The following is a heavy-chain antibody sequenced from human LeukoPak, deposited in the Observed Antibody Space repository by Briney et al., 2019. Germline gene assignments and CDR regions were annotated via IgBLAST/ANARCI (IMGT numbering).Heavy chain of an antibody. CDR3: ARARLWFGELYAFDI. V-gene: IGHV3-21*01. Sequence: GGSLRLSCAASGFTFSSYSMNWVRQAPGKGLEWVSSISSSSSYIYYADSVKGRFTISRDNAKNSLYLQMNSLRAVDTAVYYCARARLWFGELYAFDIWGQGTMVTVSS. D-gene: IGHD3-10*01. CDR1: GFTFSSYS. J-gene: IGHJ3*02. CDR2: ISSSSSYI.